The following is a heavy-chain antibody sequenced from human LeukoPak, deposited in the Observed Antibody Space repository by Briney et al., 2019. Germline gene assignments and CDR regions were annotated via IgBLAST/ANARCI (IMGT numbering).Heavy chain of an antibody. CDR2: IYYSGST. Sequence: PSETLSLTCTVFGGSISSYYWSWIRQPPGKGLEWIGYIYYSGSTYYNPSLKSRVTISVDTSKDQFSLKLSSVTPADTAVYYCARDLQSGPPVGWGQGTLVTVSS. CDR3: ARDLQSGPPVG. D-gene: IGHD3-16*01. V-gene: IGHV4-59*01. CDR1: GGSISSYY. J-gene: IGHJ4*02.